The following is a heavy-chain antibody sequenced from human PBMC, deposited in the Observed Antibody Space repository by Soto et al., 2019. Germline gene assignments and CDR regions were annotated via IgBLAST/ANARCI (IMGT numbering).Heavy chain of an antibody. Sequence: GESLKISCKASGYTFSSYWIGWVRQMPGKGLEWMGIIYPGDSDIRYSPSFQGQVTISADKSINTAYLQWSSLKTSDTAMYYCARTTTGEYWGQGTLVTVSS. CDR3: ARTTTGEY. CDR1: GYTFSSYW. CDR2: IYPGDSDI. J-gene: IGHJ4*02. D-gene: IGHD1-1*01. V-gene: IGHV5-51*01.